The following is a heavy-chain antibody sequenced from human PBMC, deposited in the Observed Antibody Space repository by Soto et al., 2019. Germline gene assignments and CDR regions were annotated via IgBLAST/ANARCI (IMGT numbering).Heavy chain of an antibody. D-gene: IGHD6-13*01. CDR3: ARELAAATSQDDAFDI. Sequence: QVQLQESGPGLVKPSQTLSLTCTVSGGSISSGDYYWSWIRQPPGKGLEWIGYIYYSGSTYYNPSLKSRVTISVDTSKNQFALKLSSVTAADTAVYYCARELAAATSQDDAFDIWGQGTMVTVSS. CDR1: GGSISSGDYY. CDR2: IYYSGST. V-gene: IGHV4-30-4*01. J-gene: IGHJ3*02.